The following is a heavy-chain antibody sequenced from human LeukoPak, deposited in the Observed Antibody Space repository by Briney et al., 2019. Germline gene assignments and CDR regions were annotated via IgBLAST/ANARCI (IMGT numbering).Heavy chain of an antibody. J-gene: IGHJ5*02. Sequence: PSETLSLTCTVSGGSISSYYWSWIRQPPGKGLEWIGYIYYSGSTNHNPSLKSRVTISVDTSKNQFSLKLSSVTAADTAVYYCATLMEARRWFDPWGQGTLVTVSS. D-gene: IGHD3-3*01. CDR1: GGSISSYY. CDR2: IYYSGST. CDR3: ATLMEARRWFDP. V-gene: IGHV4-59*08.